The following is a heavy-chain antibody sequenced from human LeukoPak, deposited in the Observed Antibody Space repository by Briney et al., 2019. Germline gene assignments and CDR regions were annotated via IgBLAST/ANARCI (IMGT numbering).Heavy chain of an antibody. D-gene: IGHD5-12*01. CDR3: ARASGYSGYDRAAEYFQH. Sequence: SETLSLTCTVSGGSISSYFWSWIRQPPGKGLEWTGCIHYSGNTNHNPSLKSRVTISVDTSKNHFSLKLSSVTAADTAVYYCARASGYSGYDRAAEYFQHWGQGTLVTVSS. J-gene: IGHJ1*01. V-gene: IGHV4-59*12. CDR2: IHYSGNT. CDR1: GGSISSYF.